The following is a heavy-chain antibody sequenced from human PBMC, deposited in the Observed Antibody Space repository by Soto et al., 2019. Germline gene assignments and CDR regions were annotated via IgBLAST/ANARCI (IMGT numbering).Heavy chain of an antibody. CDR2: ISTYNGNT. Sequence: QVQLVQSGAEVKKPGASVKVSCKASGYTFITYGVSWVRQAPGQGLDWLGGISTYNGNTRYAERLQGRVTMTTDTNTNTAYMELRNLRSDDTAVYYCARGPTDYYDNSANYFLDYWGQGTLVTVSS. J-gene: IGHJ4*02. CDR3: ARGPTDYYDNSANYFLDY. CDR1: GYTFITYG. V-gene: IGHV1-18*01. D-gene: IGHD3-22*01.